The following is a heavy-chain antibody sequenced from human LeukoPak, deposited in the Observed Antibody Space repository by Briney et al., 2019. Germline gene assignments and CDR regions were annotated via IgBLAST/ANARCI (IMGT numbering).Heavy chain of an antibody. V-gene: IGHV4-59*01. J-gene: IGHJ3*02. CDR3: GGGVLVVEKDAFDI. D-gene: IGHD2-8*02. CDR2: IYYSGST. Sequence: PSETLSLTCTVSGGSISSYYWSWIRQPPGKGLEWIGYIYYSGSTNYNPSLKSRVTISVDTSKNQFSLKLSSVTAADTAVYYCGGGVLVVEKDAFDIWGQGTMVTVSS. CDR1: GGSISSYY.